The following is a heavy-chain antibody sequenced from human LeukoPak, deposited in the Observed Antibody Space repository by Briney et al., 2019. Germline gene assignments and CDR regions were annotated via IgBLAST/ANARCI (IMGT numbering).Heavy chain of an antibody. CDR1: GGSISSGSYY. CDR2: IYTSGST. V-gene: IGHV4-61*02. Sequence: PSETLSLTCTVSGGSISSGSYYWSWIRQPAGKGLEWIGRIYTSGSTNYNPSLKSRVTIEVDTSKNQFSLKLSSVTAADTAVYYCARHHRSSWYAGSRRFDPWGQGTLVTVSS. J-gene: IGHJ5*02. CDR3: ARHHRSSWYAGSRRFDP. D-gene: IGHD6-13*01.